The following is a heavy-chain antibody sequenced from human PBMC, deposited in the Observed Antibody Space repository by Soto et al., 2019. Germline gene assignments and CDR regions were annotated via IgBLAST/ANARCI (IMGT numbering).Heavy chain of an antibody. J-gene: IGHJ4*02. CDR2: ISSSSSYT. V-gene: IGHV3-11*03. D-gene: IGHD3-22*01. CDR3: ATGQYYYDSSFYYYS. CDR1: GFTFSDYY. Sequence: ESGGGLVKPGGSLRLSCAASGFTFSDYYMSWIRQAPGKGLEWVSYISSSSSYTNYADSVKGRFTISRDNAKNSLYLQMTSLRDEYTAVYYCATGQYYYDSSFYYYSWGQGTLVTVSS.